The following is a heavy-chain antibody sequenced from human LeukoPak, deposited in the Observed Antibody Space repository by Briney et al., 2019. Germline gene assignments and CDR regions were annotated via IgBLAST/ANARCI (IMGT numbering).Heavy chain of an antibody. CDR2: IYTSGST. CDR1: GGSISSYY. Sequence: SETLSLTCTVFGGSISSYYWSWIRQPPGKGLEWIGRIYTSGSTNYNPSLKSRVTMSVDTSKNQFSLKLSSVTAADTAVYYCARDAHIAAAAFNWFDPWGQGTLVTVSS. CDR3: ARDAHIAAAAFNWFDP. J-gene: IGHJ5*02. D-gene: IGHD6-13*01. V-gene: IGHV4-4*07.